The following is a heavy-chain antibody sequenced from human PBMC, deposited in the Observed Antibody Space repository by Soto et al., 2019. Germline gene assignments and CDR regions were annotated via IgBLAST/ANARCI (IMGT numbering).Heavy chain of an antibody. D-gene: IGHD7-27*01. CDR3: ARDLSWGPNWYYYMDV. J-gene: IGHJ6*03. Sequence: PGGSLRLSCATSGFILSDCAMNWVRQAPGKRLEWVSYISSSSSVIDYADSVKGRFTVSRDNARNSLYLQMNSLRAEDTAVYYCARDLSWGPNWYYYMDVWGKGTTVTVSS. CDR2: ISSSSSVI. V-gene: IGHV3-48*01. CDR1: GFILSDCA.